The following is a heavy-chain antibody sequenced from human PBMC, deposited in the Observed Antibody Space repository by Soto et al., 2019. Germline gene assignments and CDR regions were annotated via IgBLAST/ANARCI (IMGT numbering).Heavy chain of an antibody. J-gene: IGHJ4*02. CDR3: ARWGTTGGLDV. V-gene: IGHV3-33*05. CDR1: GFTFRRYV. Sequence: QVQLVESGGGVVQPGTSLRLSCVGSGFTFRRYVIHWVRQAPGKGLEWVALTSYDGSNNFYGDSVKGRFTISRHNSRNTVELQMDSLRFEDTAFYYCARWGTTGGLDVWGQGTLVSVSS. D-gene: IGHD3-16*01. CDR2: TSYDGSNN.